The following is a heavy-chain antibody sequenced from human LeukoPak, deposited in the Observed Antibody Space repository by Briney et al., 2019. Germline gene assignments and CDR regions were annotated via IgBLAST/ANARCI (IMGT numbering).Heavy chain of an antibody. Sequence: SVKVSCTASGGTFSSYAISWVRQAPGQGLEWMGGIIPIFGTANYAQKFQGRVTITADESTSTAYMELSSLRSEDTAVYYCARESGPISSSWYWWGQGTLVTVSS. V-gene: IGHV1-69*01. J-gene: IGHJ4*02. CDR3: ARESGPISSSWYW. D-gene: IGHD6-13*01. CDR2: IIPIFGTA. CDR1: GGTFSSYA.